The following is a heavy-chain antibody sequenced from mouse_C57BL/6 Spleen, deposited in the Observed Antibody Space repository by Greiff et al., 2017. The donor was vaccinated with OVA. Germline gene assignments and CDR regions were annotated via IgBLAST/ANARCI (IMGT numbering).Heavy chain of an antibody. D-gene: IGHD2-4*01. CDR2: IDPSDSDT. V-gene: IGHV1-52*01. J-gene: IGHJ2*01. CDR1: GYTFTSYW. Sequence: QVQLQQPGAELVRPGSSVKLSCKASGYTFTSYWMHWVKQRPIQGLDWIGNIDPSDSDTHYNQKFKDKATLTVDTSSSTAYMQLSSLTSEDSAVYYCARWGDDYFDYVDDWGKGTTLTVSS. CDR3: ARWGDDYFDYVDD.